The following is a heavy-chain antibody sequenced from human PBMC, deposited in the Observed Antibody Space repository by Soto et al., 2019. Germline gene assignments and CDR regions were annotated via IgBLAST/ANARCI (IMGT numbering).Heavy chain of an antibody. D-gene: IGHD3-10*01. CDR2: GSPPFRPS. J-gene: IGHJ6*02. CDR3: ARVLYYGSGSYSPYGMDV. CDR1: GVSFNNNG. Sequence: QVQLVQSGAEVKKPGSSVKVSCKTSGVSFNNNGIGWVRQAPGHGLEWMGGGSPPFRPSNYARKFQGRISITADASTGTVNMELSSLTSEDTAQYYCARVLYYGSGSYSPYGMDVWGQGTTVTVSS. V-gene: IGHV1-69*01.